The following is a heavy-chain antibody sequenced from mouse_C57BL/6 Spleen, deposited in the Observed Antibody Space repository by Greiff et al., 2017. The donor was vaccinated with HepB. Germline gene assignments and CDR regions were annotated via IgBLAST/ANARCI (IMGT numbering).Heavy chain of an antibody. CDR3: ARELGRGDFDY. CDR2: ISDGGSYT. Sequence: EVKLMESGGGLVKPGGSLKLSCAASGFTFSSYAMSWVRQTPEKRLEWVATISDGGSYTYYPDNVKGRFTISRDNAKNNLYLQMSHLKSEDTAMYYCARELGRGDFDYWGQGTTLTVSS. D-gene: IGHD4-1*01. V-gene: IGHV5-4*03. J-gene: IGHJ2*01. CDR1: GFTFSSYA.